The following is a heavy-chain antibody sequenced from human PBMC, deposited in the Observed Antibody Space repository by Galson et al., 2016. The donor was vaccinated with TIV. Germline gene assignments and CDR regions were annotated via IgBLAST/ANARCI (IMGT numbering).Heavy chain of an antibody. CDR1: GFKFSGFW. V-gene: IGHV3-7*03. Sequence: SLRLSCAVSGFKFSGFWMTWVRKAQGKGLEWVANINNDGSKNYYVDSVKGRSTISREKAKGSLFLQMNNLRDEDSALYFCARDKISGYSYSFPWHFYYFGMDAWGQGTTVTVSS. CDR3: ARDKISGYSYSFPWHFYYFGMDA. CDR2: INNDGSKN. D-gene: IGHD5-18*01. J-gene: IGHJ6*02.